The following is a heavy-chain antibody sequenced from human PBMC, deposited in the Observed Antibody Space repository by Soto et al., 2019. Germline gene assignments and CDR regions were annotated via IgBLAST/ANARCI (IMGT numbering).Heavy chain of an antibody. Sequence: SVKVSCKASGYTFTSYGISWVRQAPGQGLEWMGWISAYNGNTNYAQKLQGRVTMTTDTSTSTAYMELRSLRSDDTAVYYCARDHGIAARLYYYYGMDVWGQGTTVTAP. J-gene: IGHJ6*02. V-gene: IGHV1-18*04. CDR3: ARDHGIAARLYYYYGMDV. CDR2: ISAYNGNT. CDR1: GYTFTSYG. D-gene: IGHD6-6*01.